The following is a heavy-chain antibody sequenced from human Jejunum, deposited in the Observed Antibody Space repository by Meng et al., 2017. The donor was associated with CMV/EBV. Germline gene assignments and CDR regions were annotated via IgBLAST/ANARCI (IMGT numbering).Heavy chain of an antibody. D-gene: IGHD4/OR15-4a*01. Sequence: ELQVLGVGGGLVQPGGSLRLSCAASGFTFSTHVMNWVRQAPGRGLEWVSSITDSGENIYYADSVRGRFTVSRDNSKNTLYLQMNSLRAEDTAVYHCARRADYIDFWGQGTLVTVSS. CDR2: ITDSGENI. CDR3: ARRADYIDF. J-gene: IGHJ4*02. CDR1: GFTFSTHV. V-gene: IGHV3-23*01.